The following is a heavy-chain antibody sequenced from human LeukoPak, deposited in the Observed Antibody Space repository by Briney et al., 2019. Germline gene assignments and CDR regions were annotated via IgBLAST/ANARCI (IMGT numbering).Heavy chain of an antibody. Sequence: SETLSLTCAVSGGSISSNSYYWGWIRQPPGKGLEWIGSIYYSGSTYYNPSLKSRVTISVDTSKNQFSLKLSSVTAADTAVYYCARRALSPPYYFDYWGQGTLVTVSS. J-gene: IGHJ4*02. V-gene: IGHV4-39*01. CDR1: GGSISSNSYY. CDR3: ARRALSPPYYFDY. CDR2: IYYSGST. D-gene: IGHD2/OR15-2a*01.